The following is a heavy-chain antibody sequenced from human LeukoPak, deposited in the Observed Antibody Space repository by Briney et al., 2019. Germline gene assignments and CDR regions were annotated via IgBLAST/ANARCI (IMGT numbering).Heavy chain of an antibody. D-gene: IGHD6-6*01. CDR1: GFTFSNYW. V-gene: IGHV3-7*05. Sequence: PAGSLTLSCAVSGFTFSNYWMSWVRQAPGKGLDWVASINQDGSEKYYVDSVKGRFTVSRDNAKNSLYLQMNSLRADDTAEYYCARPPSIAAPSDYWGQGTLVTVSP. CDR3: ARPPSIAAPSDY. J-gene: IGHJ4*02. CDR2: INQDGSEK.